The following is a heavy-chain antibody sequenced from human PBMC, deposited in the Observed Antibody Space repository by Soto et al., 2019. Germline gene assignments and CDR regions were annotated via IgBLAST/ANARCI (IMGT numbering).Heavy chain of an antibody. Sequence: SETLSLTCTVSGGSISSGDYYWSWIRQPPGKGLEWIGYIYYSGSTYYNPSLKSRVTISVDTSKNQFSLKLSSVTAADTAVYYCARENDYGDYHYFDYWGQGTLVTVSS. CDR3: ARENDYGDYHYFDY. CDR2: IYYSGST. D-gene: IGHD4-17*01. V-gene: IGHV4-30-4*01. J-gene: IGHJ4*02. CDR1: GGSISSGDYY.